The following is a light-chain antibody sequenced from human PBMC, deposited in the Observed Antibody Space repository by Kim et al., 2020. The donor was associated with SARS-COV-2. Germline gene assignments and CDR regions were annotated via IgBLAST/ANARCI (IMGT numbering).Light chain of an antibody. Sequence: SPRTTGSTTYSGDELGEKNSSGYQQKPGQSPVLVTYQNTKRPPGSPERFAGSNSGETATLTISGTQAKDVADFYCQAWDSSTLIFGGGTQLTVL. CDR1: ELGEKN. CDR2: QNT. CDR3: QAWDSSTLI. V-gene: IGLV3-1*01. J-gene: IGLJ2*01.